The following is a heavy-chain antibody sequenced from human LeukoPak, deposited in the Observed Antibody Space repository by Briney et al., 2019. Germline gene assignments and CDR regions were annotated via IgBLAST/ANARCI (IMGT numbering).Heavy chain of an antibody. J-gene: IGHJ5*02. Sequence: SVKVSCKASGGTFSSYAISWVRPAPGQGLEWMGRIIPILGIANYAQKFQGRVTITADKSTSTAYMELSSLRSEDTAVYYCARGGPGRLLLPFDPWGQGTLVTVSS. CDR1: GGTFSSYA. CDR2: IIPILGIA. D-gene: IGHD3-22*01. V-gene: IGHV1-69*04. CDR3: ARGGPGRLLLPFDP.